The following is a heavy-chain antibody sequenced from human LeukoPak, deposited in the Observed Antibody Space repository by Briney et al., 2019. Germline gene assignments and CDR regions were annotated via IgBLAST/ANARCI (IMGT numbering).Heavy chain of an antibody. CDR2: IHSGGST. V-gene: IGHV3-66*01. CDR1: GFSVGSNY. Sequence: PGGSLRLSCAASGFSVGSNYMSWVRQAPGKGLEWVSVIHSGGSTYYADSVKGRITVSRDTPKNTVYLQMNSLRDEDTAVYYCARGQLAMDVWGQGTTVTVSS. CDR3: ARGQLAMDV. J-gene: IGHJ6*02. D-gene: IGHD6-13*01.